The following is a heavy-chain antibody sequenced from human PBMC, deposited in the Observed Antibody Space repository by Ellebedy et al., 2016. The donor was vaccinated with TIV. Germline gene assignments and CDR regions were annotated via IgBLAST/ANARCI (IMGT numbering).Heavy chain of an antibody. CDR3: AKPRSGYDAFVS. Sequence: AGSLRLSXAGTGFTFSNHAMSWVRQAPGKGLEWVSAISVTGDDTFYVDSVKGRFTVSRDNFKSTLYLQMDNMRADDTAVYYCAKPRSGYDAFVSWGQGTLVTVSS. D-gene: IGHD5-12*01. CDR1: GFTFSNHA. CDR2: ISVTGDDT. J-gene: IGHJ4*02. V-gene: IGHV3-23*01.